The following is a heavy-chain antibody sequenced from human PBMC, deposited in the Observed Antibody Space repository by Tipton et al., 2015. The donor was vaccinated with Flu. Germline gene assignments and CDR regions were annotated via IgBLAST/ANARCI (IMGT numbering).Heavy chain of an antibody. CDR1: GGFITSGSYY. D-gene: IGHD3-10*01. Sequence: TLSLTCTVSGGFITSGSYYWSWIRQSAGKGLEWIGRIYTTGSTNYNPSLRSRVTISGDTSKNHFSVQLSSVTAADTAVYYGARSPSYSGSGVYPYYFDDWGQGTLVTVSS. J-gene: IGHJ4*02. V-gene: IGHV4-61*02. CDR3: ARSPSYSGSGVYPYYFDD. CDR2: IYTTGST.